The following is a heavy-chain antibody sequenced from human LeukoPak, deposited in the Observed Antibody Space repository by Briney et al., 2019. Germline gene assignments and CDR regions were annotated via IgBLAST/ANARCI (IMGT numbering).Heavy chain of an antibody. CDR3: AREKFGYCSSTSCLNWFDP. Sequence: PETLSLTCTVSGGSISSYYWSWIRQPAGKGLEWIGRIYTSGSTNYNPSLKSRVTMSVDTSKNQFSLKLSSVTAADTAVYYCAREKFGYCSSTSCLNWFDPWSQGTLVTVSS. CDR2: IYTSGST. D-gene: IGHD2-2*01. J-gene: IGHJ5*02. CDR1: GGSISSYY. V-gene: IGHV4-4*07.